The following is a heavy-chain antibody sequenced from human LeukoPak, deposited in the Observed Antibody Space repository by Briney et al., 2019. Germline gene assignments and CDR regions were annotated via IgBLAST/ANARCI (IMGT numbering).Heavy chain of an antibody. CDR2: MNPNSGNT. J-gene: IGHJ4*02. CDR3: ARGVAAAGTVWVPFDY. CDR1: GYTFTSYD. V-gene: IGHV1-8*01. Sequence: ASVKVSCKASGYTFTSYDINWVRQATGQGLELMGWMNPNSGNTGYAQKFQGRDTMTRNTSINTAYMELSSLRSEDTAVYYCARGVAAAGTVWVPFDYWGQGTLVTVSS. D-gene: IGHD6-13*01.